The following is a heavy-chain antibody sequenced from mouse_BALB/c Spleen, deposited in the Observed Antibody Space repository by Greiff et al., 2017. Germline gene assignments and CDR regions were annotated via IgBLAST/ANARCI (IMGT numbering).Heavy chain of an antibody. CDR1: GFSLTSYG. V-gene: IGHV2-2*02. CDR3: ARNCRYYGYEDAMDY. J-gene: IGHJ4*01. CDR2: IWSGGST. D-gene: IGHD1-2*01. Sequence: VKLQESGPGLVQPSQSLSITCTVSGFSLTSYGVHWVRQSPGKGLEWLGVIWSGGSTDYNAAFISRLSISKDNSKSQVFFKMNSLQANDTAIYYCARNCRYYGYEDAMDYWGQGTSVTVSS.